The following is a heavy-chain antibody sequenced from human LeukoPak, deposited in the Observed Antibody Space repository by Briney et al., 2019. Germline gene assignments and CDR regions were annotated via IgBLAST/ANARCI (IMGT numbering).Heavy chain of an antibody. CDR3: ARTSSWYAGAWFDS. CDR1: RGSIRTADYY. J-gene: IGHJ5*01. D-gene: IGHD6-13*01. Sequence: SETLSPTCTVSRGSIRTADYYWAWVRQPPGEGLRWLGSIYFSGTPHFNPSLKSRVAVSIDTSKNQFSLKVTSVNASDTAVYFCARTSSWYAGAWFDSWGQGTLVTVSS. V-gene: IGHV4-39*01. CDR2: IYFSGTP.